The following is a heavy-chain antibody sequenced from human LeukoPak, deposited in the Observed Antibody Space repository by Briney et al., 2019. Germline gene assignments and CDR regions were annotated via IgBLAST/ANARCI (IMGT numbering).Heavy chain of an antibody. V-gene: IGHV4-4*07. CDR2: IYISGPT. D-gene: IGHD3-22*01. CDR3: ARDDDGRGYPDY. J-gene: IGHJ4*02. CDR1: GASISAYY. Sequence: SETLSLTCVVSGASISAYYWYWIRQPAGKGLEWTGRIYISGPTNYNPSLKSRVTMSLDTSKNQLSLKLRSVTAADTAVYYCARDDDGRGYPDYWGQGTLVTVSP.